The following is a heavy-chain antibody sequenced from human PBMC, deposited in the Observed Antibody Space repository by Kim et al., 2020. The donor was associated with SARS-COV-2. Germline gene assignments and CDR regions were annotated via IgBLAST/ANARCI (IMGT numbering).Heavy chain of an antibody. CDR1: GFTFDDYA. V-gene: IGHV3-43*02. CDR3: AKVAAAGKSAEFDY. CDR2: ISGDGGST. Sequence: GGSLRLSCAASGFTFDDYAMNWVRQAPGKGLEWVSLISGDGGSTYYADSVKGRFTISRDNSKNALYLQMNSLRTEDTALYYCAKVAAAGKSAEFDYWGQGTLVTVSS. J-gene: IGHJ4*02. D-gene: IGHD6-13*01.